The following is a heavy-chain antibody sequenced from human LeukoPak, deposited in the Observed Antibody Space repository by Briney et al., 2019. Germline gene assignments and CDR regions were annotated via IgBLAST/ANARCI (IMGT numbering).Heavy chain of an antibody. CDR2: INSDGSST. J-gene: IGHJ4*02. CDR3: AKGLSGWNYFDY. V-gene: IGHV3-74*01. Sequence: PGGSLRLSCAASGFTFSSYWMHWVRQAPGKGLVWVSRINSDGSSTSYADSVKGRFTISRDNSKNTLYLQMNSLRAEDTAIYYCAKGLSGWNYFDYWGQGTLVTVSP. D-gene: IGHD6-19*01. CDR1: GFTFSSYW.